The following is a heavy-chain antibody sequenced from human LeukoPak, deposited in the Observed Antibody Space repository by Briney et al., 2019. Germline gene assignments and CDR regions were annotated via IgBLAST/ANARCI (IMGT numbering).Heavy chain of an antibody. Sequence: ASVTVSRKPSGFPFISFGIHWVRQAPGQGLEWMGWISPYNGNTNYTQNLQGRVTITTDTSTSTAYMELRSLKSDDTAVYYCAREVTGAYYSYYMDVWGRGTTVTVSS. J-gene: IGHJ6*03. D-gene: IGHD7-27*01. CDR2: ISPYNGNT. CDR1: GFPFISFG. CDR3: AREVTGAYYSYYMDV. V-gene: IGHV1-18*01.